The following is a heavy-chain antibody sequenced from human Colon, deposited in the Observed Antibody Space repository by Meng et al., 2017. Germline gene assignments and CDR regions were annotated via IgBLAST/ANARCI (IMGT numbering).Heavy chain of an antibody. V-gene: IGHV3-15*01. J-gene: IGHJ4*02. Sequence: VRRVESGGGFVKPGGYLRVSCAVSGFALTAAWMSWVRQAPGKGLEWVGRLKSKVDGGTADYAVAVNGRFTISRDESKNTLYLQMNSLKPDDTAVYYCTTISWGYWGQGTLVTVSS. CDR2: LKSKVDGGTA. CDR3: TTISWGY. D-gene: IGHD1-26*01. CDR1: GFALTAAW.